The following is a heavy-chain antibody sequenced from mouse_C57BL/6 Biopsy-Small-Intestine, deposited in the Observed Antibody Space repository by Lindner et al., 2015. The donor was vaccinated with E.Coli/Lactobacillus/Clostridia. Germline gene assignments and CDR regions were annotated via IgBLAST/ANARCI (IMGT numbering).Heavy chain of an antibody. D-gene: IGHD2-4*01. CDR3: ARPSDDYGGVFAY. CDR2: IYPGGGNA. CDR1: GYAFSTSW. V-gene: IGHV1-82*01. Sequence: VQLQESGPELVKPGASVKISCKASGYAFSTSWMNWVKQRPGKGLEWIGRIYPGGGNANYNGKFKGTATLTADKSSSTAYMQLSSLTSEDSAVYFCARPSDDYGGVFAYWGQGTLVTVSA. J-gene: IGHJ3*01.